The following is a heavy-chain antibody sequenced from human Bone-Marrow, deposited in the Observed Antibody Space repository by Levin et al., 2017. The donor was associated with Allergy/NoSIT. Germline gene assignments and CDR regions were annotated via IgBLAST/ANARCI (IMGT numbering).Heavy chain of an antibody. Sequence: GESLKISCAASGFTFSSYGMHWVRQAPGKGLEWVAVIWYDGSNKYYADSVKGRFTISRDNSKNTLYLQMNSLRAEDTAVYYCARAVTAEGYNWFDPWGQGTLVTVSS. D-gene: IGHD6-13*01. CDR3: ARAVTAEGYNWFDP. CDR2: IWYDGSNK. J-gene: IGHJ5*02. V-gene: IGHV3-33*01. CDR1: GFTFSSYG.